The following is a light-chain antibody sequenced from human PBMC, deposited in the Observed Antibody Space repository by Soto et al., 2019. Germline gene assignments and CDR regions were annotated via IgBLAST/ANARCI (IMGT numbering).Light chain of an antibody. J-gene: IGKJ1*01. CDR2: AAS. V-gene: IGKV1-39*01. Sequence: DIQMTQSPSSLSESAGDRVIITCRASQSISNHLNWYQQKPGKAPKLLIFAASSLQSGVPSRFSGSRSGPDFTLTISSLQPEDFAAYYCQQSYSSPPTFGQGTKVDIK. CDR1: QSISNH. CDR3: QQSYSSPPT.